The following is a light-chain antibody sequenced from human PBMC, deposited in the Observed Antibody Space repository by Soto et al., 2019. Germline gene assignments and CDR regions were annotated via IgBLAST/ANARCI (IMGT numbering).Light chain of an antibody. J-gene: IGKJ1*01. CDR3: QQYNNRPGT. CDR1: QSVSSN. CDR2: GAS. V-gene: IGKV3-15*01. Sequence: EIVMTQSPATLSVSQGERATLSCRASQSVSSNLAWYQQKPGQAPRLLIYGASTRATGIPARFSGSGSGTECTLTISSLQSEDFAVYYCQQYNNRPGTFGQGTKVDIK.